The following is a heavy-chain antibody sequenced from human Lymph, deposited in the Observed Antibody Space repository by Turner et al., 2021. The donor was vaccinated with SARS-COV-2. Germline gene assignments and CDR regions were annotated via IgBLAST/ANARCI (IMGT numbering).Heavy chain of an antibody. D-gene: IGHD1-1*01. CDR2: FEPEDGET. CDR3: ATLKSNWKILTGRYYFDF. V-gene: IGHV1-24*01. J-gene: IGHJ4*02. Sequence: QVQLVQSGAEVTKPGASVKVSCKVSGYTLTELSIHWVRQAPGKGREWMGGFEPEDGETIYAQKFQGRVTMTEDTSTDTAYMELSSLRSEDTAVYYCATLKSNWKILTGRYYFDFWGQGTLVTVSS. CDR1: GYTLTELS.